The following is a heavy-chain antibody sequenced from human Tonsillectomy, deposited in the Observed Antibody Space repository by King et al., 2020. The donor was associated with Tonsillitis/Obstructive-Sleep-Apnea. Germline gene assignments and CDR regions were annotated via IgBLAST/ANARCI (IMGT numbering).Heavy chain of an antibody. D-gene: IGHD6-19*01. Sequence: VQLVESGGGVVRPGGSLRLSCAASGFTFDDYGMSWVRQAPGKGLEWVSGINWNGGSTGYADSVKGRFTISRDNAKNSPYLQINSLRAEDTALYYCARGRLSGWSDAFDIWGQGTMVTVSS. CDR2: INWNGGST. J-gene: IGHJ3*02. CDR3: ARGRLSGWSDAFDI. V-gene: IGHV3-20*04. CDR1: GFTFDDYG.